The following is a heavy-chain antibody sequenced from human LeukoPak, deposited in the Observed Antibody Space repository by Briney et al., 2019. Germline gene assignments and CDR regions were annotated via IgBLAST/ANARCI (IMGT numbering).Heavy chain of an antibody. CDR3: ARLREIPVFGVVTKSTSYFDY. J-gene: IGHJ4*02. Sequence: GASVKVSCKASGYTFTNYDINWVRQATGQGLEWMGWMNPNNGNAGYAQKFQDKVTMTRDTSISTAYMELSSLRAEDTAVYYCARLREIPVFGVVTKSTSYFDYWGQGTLVTVSS. CDR1: GYTFTNYD. D-gene: IGHD3-3*01. V-gene: IGHV1-8*01. CDR2: MNPNNGNA.